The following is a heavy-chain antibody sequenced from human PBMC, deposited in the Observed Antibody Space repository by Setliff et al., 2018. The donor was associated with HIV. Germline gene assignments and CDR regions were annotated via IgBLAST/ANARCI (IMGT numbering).Heavy chain of an antibody. V-gene: IGHV1-3*01. CDR3: ARVYCSGGACYSLNS. Sequence: ASVKVSCKASGYTFSTYSIHWVRQAPGQRLEWMGWINPGSGNTQYSQKLQGRITITRDSSASTVYLELSSLRFEDTAVYYCARVYCSGGACYSLNSWGQGALGTVSS. D-gene: IGHD2-15*01. CDR1: GYTFSTYS. CDR2: INPGSGNT. J-gene: IGHJ4*02.